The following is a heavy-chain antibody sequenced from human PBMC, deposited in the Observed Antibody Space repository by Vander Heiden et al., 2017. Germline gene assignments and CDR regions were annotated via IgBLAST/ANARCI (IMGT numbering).Heavy chain of an antibody. V-gene: IGHV3-33*06. Sequence: QPQLAESGGGVAQPGGSLRPSCAGLRSTCCSSGRHWVRQAPGKGLGWVAVRWYNGSNKYYTDSVKGRFTISRDNSKDTLYLQMNSLRAEDTAVYYCAKDGVDIGATMVRYFDYWGQGTLVTVSS. CDR2: RWYNGSNK. J-gene: IGHJ4*02. D-gene: IGHD5-12*01. CDR1: RSTCCSSG. CDR3: AKDGVDIGATMVRYFDY.